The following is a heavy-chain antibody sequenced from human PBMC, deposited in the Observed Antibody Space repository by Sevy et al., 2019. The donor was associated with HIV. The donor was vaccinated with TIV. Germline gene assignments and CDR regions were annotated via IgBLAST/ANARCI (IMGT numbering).Heavy chain of an antibody. CDR3: ARGKLDYGDYYYFDY. CDR2: IYSAHST. Sequence: GGSLRLSCAASGFTVSTKYMSWVRQAPGKGLEWVSVIYSAHSTYYTDSVKGRFTISRDNSKNTLYLQMNSLRAEVTAVYYCARGKLDYGDYYYFDYWGQGTLVTVSS. CDR1: GFTVSTKY. J-gene: IGHJ4*02. V-gene: IGHV3-53*01. D-gene: IGHD4-17*01.